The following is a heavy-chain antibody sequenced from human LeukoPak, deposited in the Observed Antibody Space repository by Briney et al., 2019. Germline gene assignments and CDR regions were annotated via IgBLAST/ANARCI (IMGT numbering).Heavy chain of an antibody. Sequence: PGGSLRLSCTASGFTFGDYAMSWFRQAPGKGLGWVGFIRSKAYGGTTEYAASVKGRFTISRDDSKSIAYLQMNSLKTEDTAAYYCTSQASTMIVVVPPYWGQGTLVTVSS. J-gene: IGHJ4*02. CDR2: IRSKAYGGTT. CDR3: TSQASTMIVVVPPY. V-gene: IGHV3-49*03. D-gene: IGHD3-22*01. CDR1: GFTFGDYA.